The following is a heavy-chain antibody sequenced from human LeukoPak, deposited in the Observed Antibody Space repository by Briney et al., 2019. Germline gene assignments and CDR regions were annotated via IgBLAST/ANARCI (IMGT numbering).Heavy chain of an antibody. V-gene: IGHV3-9*01. CDR1: GFTFDDYG. CDR3: ARDVGLDY. Sequence: GGSLRLSCAASGFTFDDYGMHWVRQAPGKGLEWVSGISWNSGSIGYADSVKGRFTISRDNAKNSLFLQMNSLRAEDTAVYYCARDVGLDYWGQGTLVTVSS. J-gene: IGHJ4*02. CDR2: ISWNSGSI.